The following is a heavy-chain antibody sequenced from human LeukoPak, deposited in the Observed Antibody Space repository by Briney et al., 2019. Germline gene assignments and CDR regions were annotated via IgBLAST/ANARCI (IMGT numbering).Heavy chain of an antibody. Sequence: PSQTLSLTCTVSGGSISSGSYYWSWIRQPAGKGLGWIGRIYTSGSTYYNPSLKSRVTISVDTSKNQFSLKLSSVTAADTALYYCARVIDVAAAGYFDSWGQGTQVTVSS. D-gene: IGHD6-13*01. CDR2: IYTSGST. CDR3: ARVIDVAAAGYFDS. V-gene: IGHV4-61*02. CDR1: GGSISSGSYY. J-gene: IGHJ4*02.